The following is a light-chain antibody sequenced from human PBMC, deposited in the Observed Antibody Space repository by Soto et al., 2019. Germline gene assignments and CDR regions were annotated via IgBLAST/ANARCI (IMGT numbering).Light chain of an antibody. Sequence: EIVLTQSPATLSLSPGERATLTCRASQSVSSSLAWYQQKPGQAPRLLIYDASNGATGIPARFSGGGSGTDFTLTISSLEPEDFAVYYCQQRSSWPITFGPGTKVDIK. CDR2: DAS. J-gene: IGKJ3*01. CDR1: QSVSSS. CDR3: QQRSSWPIT. V-gene: IGKV3-11*01.